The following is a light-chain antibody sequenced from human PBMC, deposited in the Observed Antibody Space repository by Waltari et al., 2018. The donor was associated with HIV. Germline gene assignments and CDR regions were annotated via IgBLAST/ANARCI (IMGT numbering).Light chain of an antibody. V-gene: IGLV2-23*02. J-gene: IGLJ2*01. Sequence: QSALTQPASVSGSPGPSITIHCPGTRSDVGGDNLVSWYQQHPGKGPKLIIYEVSKRPSGVSYRFSGSKSGDTASLTSSGLQAEDEADYYCCSYAGSSTLIFGGGTKLTVL. CDR3: CSYAGSSTLI. CDR1: RSDVGGDNL. CDR2: EVS.